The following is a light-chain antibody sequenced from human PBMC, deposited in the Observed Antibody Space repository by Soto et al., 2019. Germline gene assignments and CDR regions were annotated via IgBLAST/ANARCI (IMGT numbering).Light chain of an antibody. CDR3: QQYGSIIT. J-gene: IGKJ5*01. CDR2: GAS. Sequence: EIVLTQSPATLSLSPGERATLSCRASQSVSSYLAWYQQKPGQAPRLLIYGASSRATGIPDRFSGSGSGTDFTLTISRLEPEDFAVYYCQQYGSIITFGQRTRLEIK. V-gene: IGKV3-20*01. CDR1: QSVSSY.